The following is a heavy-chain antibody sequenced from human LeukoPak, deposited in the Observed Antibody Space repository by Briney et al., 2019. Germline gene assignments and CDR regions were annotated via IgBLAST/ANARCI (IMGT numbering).Heavy chain of an antibody. CDR2: ISSSSSYT. Sequence: GGSLRLSCAASGFTFSDYYMSWIRQAPGKGLEWVSYISSSSSYTNYADSVKGRFTISRDNAKNSLYLQMNSLRAEDTAVYYCARDAVSLAAAGASDYWGQGTLVTVSS. CDR1: GFTFSDYY. J-gene: IGHJ4*02. D-gene: IGHD6-13*01. V-gene: IGHV3-11*05. CDR3: ARDAVSLAAAGASDY.